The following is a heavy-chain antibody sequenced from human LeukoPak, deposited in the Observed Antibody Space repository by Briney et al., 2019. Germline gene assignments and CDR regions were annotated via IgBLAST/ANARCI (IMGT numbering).Heavy chain of an antibody. CDR3: ASGYYYGSGSYYNVFDY. CDR2: IYYSGST. V-gene: IGHV4-59*08. J-gene: IGHJ4*02. Sequence: SETLSLTCTVSGGSISSYYWSWIRQPPGKGLEWIGYIYYSGSTNYNPSLKSRVTISVDTSKDQFSLKLSSVTAADTAVYYCASGYYYGSGSYYNVFDYWGQGTLVTVSS. D-gene: IGHD3-10*01. CDR1: GGSISSYY.